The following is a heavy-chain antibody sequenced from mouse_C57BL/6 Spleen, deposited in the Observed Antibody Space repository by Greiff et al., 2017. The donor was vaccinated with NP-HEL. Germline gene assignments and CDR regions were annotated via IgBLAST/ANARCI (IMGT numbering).Heavy chain of an antibody. D-gene: IGHD4-1*01. V-gene: IGHV1-61*01. CDR3: ARTGTTGFDY. J-gene: IGHJ2*01. CDR1: GYTFTSYW. CDR2: IYPSDSET. Sequence: QVHVKQPGAELVRPGSSVKLSCKASGYTFTSYWMDWVKQRPGQGLEWIGNIYPSDSETHYNQKFKDKATLTVDKSSSTAYMQLSSLTSEDSAVYYCARTGTTGFDYWGQGTTLTVSS.